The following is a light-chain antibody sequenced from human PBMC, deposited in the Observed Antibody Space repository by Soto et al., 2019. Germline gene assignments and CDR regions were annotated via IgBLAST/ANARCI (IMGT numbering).Light chain of an antibody. CDR1: QSVSSSY. CDR2: GAS. V-gene: IGKV3-20*01. Sequence: EIVLTQSPGTLSLSPGERATLSCRASQSVSSSYLAWYQQKPGQAPRLLIYGASSRATGIPDRFSGSGSGTDFTLTISRLEPEDFAVYYCQQYGSSPSLTIGGRTKVEIK. CDR3: QQYGSSPSLT. J-gene: IGKJ4*01.